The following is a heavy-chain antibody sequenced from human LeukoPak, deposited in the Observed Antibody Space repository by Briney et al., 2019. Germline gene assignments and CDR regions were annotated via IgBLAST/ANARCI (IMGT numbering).Heavy chain of an antibody. CDR1: GYTFTSYY. CDR3: ARVGSYSGDYYGMDV. Sequence: ASVKVSCKASGYTFTSYYMHTVRQAPGPGRESMGIINPTCSRTSHAQTFQGRVTMTRDTSTSTVYMELSSLRSEDTAVYYCARVGSYSGDYYGMDVWGQGTTVTVSS. J-gene: IGHJ6*02. V-gene: IGHV1-46*01. CDR2: INPTCSRT. D-gene: IGHD1-26*01.